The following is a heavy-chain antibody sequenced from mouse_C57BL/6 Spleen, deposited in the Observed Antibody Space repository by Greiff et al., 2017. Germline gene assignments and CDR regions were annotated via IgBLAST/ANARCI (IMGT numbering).Heavy chain of an antibody. V-gene: IGHV1-59*01. J-gene: IGHJ3*01. Sequence: QVQLQQPGAELVRPGTSVKLSCKASGYTFTSYWMHWVKQRPGQGLEWIGVIDPYDSYTNYNQKFKGKATLTVDTSSSTAYMQLSSLTSEDSAVYYCLYDYAFAYWGQGTLVTVSA. CDR2: IDPYDSYT. D-gene: IGHD2-4*01. CDR3: LYDYAFAY. CDR1: GYTFTSYW.